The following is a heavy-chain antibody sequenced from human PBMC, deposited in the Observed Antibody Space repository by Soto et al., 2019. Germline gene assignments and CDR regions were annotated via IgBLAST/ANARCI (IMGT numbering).Heavy chain of an antibody. CDR3: ARSPPYSSSWNNWFDP. Sequence: ASVKVSCKAYGGTFSSYGINWVRQAPGQGLEWMGGIIPLFGTTNFAHNFKGRVTITADESTSTVYMELSSLRFEDTAIYYCARSPPYSSSWNNWFDPWGQGTLVTVSS. CDR1: GGTFSSYG. J-gene: IGHJ5*02. CDR2: IIPLFGTT. V-gene: IGHV1-69*13. D-gene: IGHD6-13*01.